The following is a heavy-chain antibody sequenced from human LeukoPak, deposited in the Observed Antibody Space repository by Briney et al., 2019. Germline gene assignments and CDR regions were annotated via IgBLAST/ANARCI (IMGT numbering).Heavy chain of an antibody. CDR1: GASVSSGSYY. Sequence: PSETLSLTCTVSGASVSSGSYYWSWIRQPPGKGLEWIGYIYYSGSTNYNPSLKSRVTISVDTSKNQFSLKLSSVTAADTAVYYCARGSRGYSYGWGQGTLVAVSS. CDR2: IYYSGST. V-gene: IGHV4-61*01. J-gene: IGHJ4*02. D-gene: IGHD5-18*01. CDR3: ARGSRGYSYG.